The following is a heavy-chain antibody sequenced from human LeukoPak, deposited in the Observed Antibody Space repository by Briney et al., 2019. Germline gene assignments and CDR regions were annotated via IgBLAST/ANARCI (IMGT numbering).Heavy chain of an antibody. D-gene: IGHD3-16*01. CDR3: ARIGDRTQGVDY. Sequence: SETLSLTCTVSGGSISTYYWGWIRQAPGKGLEWIGSIYYSGSTYYNPSLKSRVTISVDTSKNQFSLKLSSVTAADTTVYYCARIGDRTQGVDYWGQGTLVTVSS. V-gene: IGHV4-39*01. J-gene: IGHJ4*02. CDR2: IYYSGST. CDR1: GGSISTYY.